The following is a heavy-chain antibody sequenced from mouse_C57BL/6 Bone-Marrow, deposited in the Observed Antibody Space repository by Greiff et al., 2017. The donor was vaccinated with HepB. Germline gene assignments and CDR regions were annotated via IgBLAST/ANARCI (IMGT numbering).Heavy chain of an antibody. V-gene: IGHV1-50*01. D-gene: IGHD1-1*01. CDR1: GYTFTSYW. CDR3: ARSGGSSLFDY. J-gene: IGHJ2*01. CDR2: IDPSDSYT. Sequence: QVQLQQPGAELVKPGASVKLSCKASGYTFTSYWMQWVKQRPGQGLEWIGEIDPSDSYTNYNQKFKGKATLTVDTSSSTAYMQLSSLTSEDSAVYYCARSGGSSLFDYWGQGTTLTVSS.